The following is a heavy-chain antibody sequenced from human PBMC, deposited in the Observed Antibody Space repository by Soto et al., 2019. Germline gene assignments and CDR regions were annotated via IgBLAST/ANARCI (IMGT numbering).Heavy chain of an antibody. J-gene: IGHJ6*02. V-gene: IGHV3-9*01. CDR1: GFTFNNYA. Sequence: SLRLSCAASGFTFNNYAMHWVRQPPGKGLEWVSGISWNSGTIGYADSVKGRFTISRDNTKNSLYLQMNSLRGEDTALYYCTKGLSPPCTTMRGNYYYYYDGMEVLDRRTTVTVSS. CDR2: ISWNSGTI. CDR3: TKGLSPPCTTMRGNYYYYYDGMEV. D-gene: IGHD3-10*01.